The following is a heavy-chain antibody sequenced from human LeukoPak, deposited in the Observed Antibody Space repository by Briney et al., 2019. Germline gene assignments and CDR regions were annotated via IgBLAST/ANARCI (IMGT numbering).Heavy chain of an antibody. CDR3: ARESAALPPSYYYYYIDV. CDR2: IYTSGST. CDR1: GGSISSGSYY. V-gene: IGHV4-61*02. Sequence: SQTLSLTCTVSGGSISSGSYYWSWIRQPAGKGLEWIGRIYTSGSTNYNPSLKSRVTISVDTSKNQFSLKLSSVTAADTAVYYCARESAALPPSYYYYYIDVWGKGTTVTFSS. D-gene: IGHD6-13*01. J-gene: IGHJ6*03.